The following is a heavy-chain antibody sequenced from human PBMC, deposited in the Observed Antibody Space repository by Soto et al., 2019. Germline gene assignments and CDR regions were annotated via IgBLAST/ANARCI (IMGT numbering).Heavy chain of an antibody. Sequence: ESLSRTCTLSSRCLSSSGCHWVWIRQHPWRGLEWIGSIYYSGRTYYNPSLKSRVTISVDTSKNQFSLKLSSVTAADTAVYYCARGYGRNFDFWGQGTLVTVS. V-gene: IGHV4-39*07. CDR3: ARGYGRNFDF. J-gene: IGHJ4*02. CDR1: SRCLSSSGCH. D-gene: IGHD5-18*01. CDR2: IYYSGRT.